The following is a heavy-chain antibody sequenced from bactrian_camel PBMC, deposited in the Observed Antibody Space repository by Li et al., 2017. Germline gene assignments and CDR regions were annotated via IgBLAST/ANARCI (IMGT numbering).Heavy chain of an antibody. CDR2: IGRDGRDGST. V-gene: IGHV3-3*01. Sequence: QVQLVESGGDSVEAGGSLKLSCTISIYTYRPYCLAWFRQAPGKEREGVAGIGRDGRDGSTTYADSVKGRFTISRDNAKRTLYLQMNSLKPEDTAMYYCAATTLDASCPNLVSGYWGQGTQVTVS. CDR1: IYTYRPYC. J-gene: IGHJ4*01. D-gene: IGHD1*01. CDR3: AATTLDASCPNLVSGY.